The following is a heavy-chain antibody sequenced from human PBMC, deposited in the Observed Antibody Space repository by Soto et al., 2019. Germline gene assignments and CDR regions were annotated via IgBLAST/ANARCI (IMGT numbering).Heavy chain of an antibody. D-gene: IGHD1-26*01. CDR1: GGTFSSHG. CDR2: IIPTFGTP. CDR3: ASERSAQYFDF. J-gene: IGHJ4*02. V-gene: IGHV1-69*06. Sequence: QVQLVQSGTVVQRRGSSVKVSCQASGGTFSSHGMAWVRQAPGQWLEWMGGIIPTFGTPTYAPKFQGRVTITADKYTNTAYMELSSLRSEDTGVYYCASERSAQYFDFWGQGTLITVSS.